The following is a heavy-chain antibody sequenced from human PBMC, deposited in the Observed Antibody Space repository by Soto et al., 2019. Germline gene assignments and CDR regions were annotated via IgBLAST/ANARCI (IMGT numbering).Heavy chain of an antibody. J-gene: IGHJ3*02. Sequence: GGSLRLSCTASGFTFGDYAMSWFRQAPGKGLEWVGFIRSKAYGGTTEYAASVKGRFTISRDDSKSIAYLQMNSLKTEDTAVYYCTSYDFWSGYEAFYIWGQGTMVTVSS. D-gene: IGHD3-3*01. V-gene: IGHV3-49*03. CDR1: GFTFGDYA. CDR3: TSYDFWSGYEAFYI. CDR2: IRSKAYGGTT.